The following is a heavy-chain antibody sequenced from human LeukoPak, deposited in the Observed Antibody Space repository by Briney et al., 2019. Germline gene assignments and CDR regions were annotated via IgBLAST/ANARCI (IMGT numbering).Heavy chain of an antibody. CDR3: AREYYDILTGYHRDWFDP. Sequence: PSETLSLTCSFSGYSISSGYYWGWIRQPPGQGLEWIGNIYHSGSTYYNPSLKSRVTISVDTSKNQFSLKLSSVTAADTAVYYCAREYYDILTGYHRDWFDPWGQGTLVTVSS. CDR1: GYSISSGYY. J-gene: IGHJ5*02. CDR2: IYHSGST. V-gene: IGHV4-38-2*02. D-gene: IGHD3-9*01.